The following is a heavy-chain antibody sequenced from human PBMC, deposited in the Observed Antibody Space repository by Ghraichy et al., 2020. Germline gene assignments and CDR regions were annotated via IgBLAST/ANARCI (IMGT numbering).Heavy chain of an antibody. J-gene: IGHJ5*02. CDR3: AREAQNYYDSSGSQT. Sequence: SETLSLTCTVSGGSISSGDYYWSWIRQPPGKGLEWIGYIYYSGSTYYNPSLKSRVTISVDTSKNQFSLKLSSVTAADTAVYYCAREAQNYYDSSGSQTWGQGTLVTVSS. D-gene: IGHD3-22*01. CDR1: GGSISSGDYY. CDR2: IYYSGST. V-gene: IGHV4-30-4*01.